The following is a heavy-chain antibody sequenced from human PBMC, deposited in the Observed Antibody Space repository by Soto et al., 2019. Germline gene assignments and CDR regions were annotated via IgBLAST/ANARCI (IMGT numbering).Heavy chain of an antibody. V-gene: IGHV1-18*01. CDR1: GYTFTSYG. J-gene: IGHJ4*02. CDR3: ARGRYGDY. CDR2: ISAHNGNT. D-gene: IGHD1-1*01. Sequence: QVHLVQSGAEVKKPEASVKVSCKASGYTFTSYGITWVRQAPGQGLEWMGWISAHNGNTDYAQKLQGRVIVTRDTSTSTAYMELRSLISDDTAVYYCARGRYGDYWGQGAVVTVSS.